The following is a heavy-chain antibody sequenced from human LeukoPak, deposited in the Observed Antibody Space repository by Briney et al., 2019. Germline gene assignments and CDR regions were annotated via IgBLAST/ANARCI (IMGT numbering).Heavy chain of an antibody. CDR3: ARDFADYYDSSDNYYYYGMDV. D-gene: IGHD3-22*01. CDR2: IWYDGSNK. Sequence: GGSLRLSCVASGFTFSSYGMHWVRQAPGKGLEWVAVIWYDGSNKYYADSVKGRFTISRDNSKNTLYLQMNSLRAEDTAVYYCARDFADYYDSSDNYYYYGMDVWGQGTTVTVSS. V-gene: IGHV3-33*08. CDR1: GFTFSSYG. J-gene: IGHJ6*02.